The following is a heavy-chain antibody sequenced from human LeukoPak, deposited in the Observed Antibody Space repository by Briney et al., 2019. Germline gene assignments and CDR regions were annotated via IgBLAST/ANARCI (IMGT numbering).Heavy chain of an antibody. D-gene: IGHD6-13*01. J-gene: IGHJ4*02. CDR1: GFTFSSYS. Sequence: GGSLRLSCAASGFTFSSYSMNWVRQAPGKGLEWVSSISSSSSYIYYADPVKGRFTISRDNAKNSLYLQMNSLRAEDTAVYYCATARGSSWPFDYWGQGTLVTVSS. CDR3: ATARGSSWPFDY. V-gene: IGHV3-21*01. CDR2: ISSSSSYI.